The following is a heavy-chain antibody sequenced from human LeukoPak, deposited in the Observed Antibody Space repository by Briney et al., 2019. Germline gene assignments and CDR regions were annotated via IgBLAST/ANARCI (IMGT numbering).Heavy chain of an antibody. V-gene: IGHV4-30-4*01. CDR2: IYYSGST. Sequence: SETLSLTCTVSGGSISSGDYYWSWIRQPPGKGLEWIGYIYYSGSTYYNPSLKSRVTISVDTSKNQFSLKLSSVTAADTAVYYCASKAYGSGRTFDYWGQGTLVTVSS. CDR1: GGSISSGDYY. D-gene: IGHD3-10*01. CDR3: ASKAYGSGRTFDY. J-gene: IGHJ4*02.